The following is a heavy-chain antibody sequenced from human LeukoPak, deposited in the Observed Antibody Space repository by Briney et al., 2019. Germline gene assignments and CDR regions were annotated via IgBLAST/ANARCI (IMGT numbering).Heavy chain of an antibody. CDR1: GGSVSSHY. Sequence: PSETLSLTCTVSGGSVSSHYWSWIRQPAGKGLEWIGRIYTSGSTNYNPSLQSRVTMSVDTSKNQFSLKLSSVTAADTAVYYCARDLNVAPNWFDPWGQGTLVTVSS. CDR2: IYTSGST. V-gene: IGHV4-4*07. CDR3: ARDLNVAPNWFDP. J-gene: IGHJ5*02. D-gene: IGHD2-15*01.